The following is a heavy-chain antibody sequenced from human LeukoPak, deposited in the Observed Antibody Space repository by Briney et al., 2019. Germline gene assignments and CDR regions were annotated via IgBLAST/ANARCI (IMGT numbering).Heavy chain of an antibody. J-gene: IGHJ4*02. CDR2: ICDSGRTI. V-gene: IGHV3-11*01. CDR3: ARDRLGDYDHSGYYDK. CDR1: GFTFSDYY. D-gene: IGHD3-22*01. Sequence: GGSLRLSCAASGFTFSDYYMSWIRQAPGKGLEWVSYICDSGRTIYYADSMKGRFTFSRDNAKNSVYLQRNNLRVEDTAVYCCARDRLGDYDHSGYYDKWGQGTLVTVSS.